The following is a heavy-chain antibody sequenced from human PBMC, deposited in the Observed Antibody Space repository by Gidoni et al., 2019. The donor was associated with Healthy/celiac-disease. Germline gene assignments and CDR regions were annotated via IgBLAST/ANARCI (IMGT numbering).Heavy chain of an antibody. D-gene: IGHD3-10*01. CDR1: GGSISSGDYY. J-gene: IGHJ6*02. Sequence: QVQLQESGPGLVKPSQTLSLTCTVSGGSISSGDYYWSWIRQPPGKGLEWIGYIYSSGSTYYNPSLKSRVTISVDTSKNQFSLKLSSVTAADTAVYYCAREATMVFYYYGMDVWGQGTTVTVSS. V-gene: IGHV4-30-4*01. CDR2: IYSSGST. CDR3: AREATMVFYYYGMDV.